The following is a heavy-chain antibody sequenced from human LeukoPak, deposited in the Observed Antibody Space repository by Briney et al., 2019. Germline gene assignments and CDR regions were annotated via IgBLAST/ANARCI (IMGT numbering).Heavy chain of an antibody. CDR3: AKRGVVIRVILVGFHKEAYYFDS. V-gene: IGHV3-23*01. CDR2: ISDSGGST. D-gene: IGHD3-22*01. Sequence: GGSLRLSCAVSGITLSNYGMSWVRQAPGKGLEWVAGISDSGGSTNYADSVKGWFTISRDTPKNTLYLQMNSLRAEDTAVYFCAKRGVVIRVILVGFHKEAYYFDSWGQGALVTVSS. CDR1: GITLSNYG. J-gene: IGHJ4*02.